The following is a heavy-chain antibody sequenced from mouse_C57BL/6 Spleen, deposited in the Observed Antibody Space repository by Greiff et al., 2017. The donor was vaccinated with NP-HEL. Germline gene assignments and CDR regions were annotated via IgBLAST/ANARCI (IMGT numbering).Heavy chain of an antibody. V-gene: IGHV5-17*01. D-gene: IGHD1-1*01. Sequence: EVQGVESGGGLVKPGGSLKLSCAASGFTFSDYGMHWVRQAPEKGLEWVAYISSGSSTIYYADTVKGRFTISRVNAKNTLFLQMTSLRSEDTAMYYCTRPSYYYGSSYPYYAMDYWGQGTSVTVSS. CDR3: TRPSYYYGSSYPYYAMDY. J-gene: IGHJ4*01. CDR1: GFTFSDYG. CDR2: ISSGSSTI.